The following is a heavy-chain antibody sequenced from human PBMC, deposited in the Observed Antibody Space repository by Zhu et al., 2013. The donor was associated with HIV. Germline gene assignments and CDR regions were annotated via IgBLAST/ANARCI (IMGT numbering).Heavy chain of an antibody. CDR3: ASGYCAVDCYFDF. Sequence: QVQLVQSGAEVRRPGASMKVSCKATGYTFTSYYVHWVRQAPGQGPEWMGKINPIDGSANYAQKLQGRVTLTRDTSTSTVYMELSSLRSDDTAVYYCASGYCAVDCYFDFWGQGTLVAVSS. J-gene: IGHJ4*02. D-gene: IGHD2-21*02. CDR1: GYTFTSYY. V-gene: IGHV1-46*01. CDR2: INPIDGSA.